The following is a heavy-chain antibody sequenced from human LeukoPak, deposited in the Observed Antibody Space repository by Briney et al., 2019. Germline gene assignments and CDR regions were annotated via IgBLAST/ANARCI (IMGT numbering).Heavy chain of an antibody. CDR2: IYSGGST. CDR1: GFTVSSNY. CDR3: ARVGDTYNFDY. D-gene: IGHD1-26*01. V-gene: IGHV3-66*01. J-gene: IGHJ4*02. Sequence: GGSLRLSCAASGFTVSSNYMSWVRQAPGKGLEWVSVIYSGGSTYYADSVKGRFTISRDNSKNTLYLQMNSLGAEDTAVYYCARVGDTYNFDYWGQGTLVTVSS.